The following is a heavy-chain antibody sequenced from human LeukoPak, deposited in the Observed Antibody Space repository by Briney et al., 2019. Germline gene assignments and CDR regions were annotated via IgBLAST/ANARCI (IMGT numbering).Heavy chain of an antibody. J-gene: IGHJ4*02. CDR3: ARVRGLRYYDSSGYYYTFDY. D-gene: IGHD3-22*01. CDR2: INHSGST. CDR1: GGSFSGYY. V-gene: IGHV4-34*01. Sequence: SETLSLTCAVYGGSFSGYYWSWIRPPPGKGLEWIGEINHSGSTNYNPSLKSRVTISVDTSKNQFSLKLSSVTAADTAVYYCARVRGLRYYDSSGYYYTFDYWGQGTLVTVSS.